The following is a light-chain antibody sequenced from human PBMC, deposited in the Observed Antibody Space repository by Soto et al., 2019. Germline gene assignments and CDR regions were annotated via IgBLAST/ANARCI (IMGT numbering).Light chain of an antibody. CDR1: QSLISSDGNTY. CDR3: MQSTHWPRT. Sequence: DVVMTQSPLSLPVTLGQPASISCRSSQSLISSDGNTYLHWFQQRPGQSPRRLIHRVANRDSGVPDRFSGSVSGTNFTLKTRRVEAEDVGAYYGMQSTHWPRTFGQGPKVELK. J-gene: IGKJ1*01. V-gene: IGKV2-30*01. CDR2: RVA.